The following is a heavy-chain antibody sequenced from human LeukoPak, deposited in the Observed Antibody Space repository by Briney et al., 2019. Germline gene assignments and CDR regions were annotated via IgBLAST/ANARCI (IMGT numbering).Heavy chain of an antibody. CDR2: ISSSGSYI. V-gene: IGHV3-21*01. CDR1: EFTFSSYN. D-gene: IGHD3-3*01. CDR3: AREIFWSGYYSNLHFDY. Sequence: PGGSLRLSCVASEFTFSSYNMNWVRQAPGKGLEGVSSISSSGSYIYYADAVKGRFTISRDNAKNSLYLQMNSLRAEDTAVYYCAREIFWSGYYSNLHFDYWGRGTQVTVSS. J-gene: IGHJ4*02.